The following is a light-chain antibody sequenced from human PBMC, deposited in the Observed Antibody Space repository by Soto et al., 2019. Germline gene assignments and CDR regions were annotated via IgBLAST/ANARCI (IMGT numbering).Light chain of an antibody. Sequence: DIQMTQSPSTLSASVGDRVTITCRASQSISSWLAWYQQKAGKAPKLLMYKASTLESGVPSRFSGRGSGTEFTLTISNLQPDDFATYYCQQYNSYPWTFGQGTKVDIK. CDR2: KAS. J-gene: IGKJ1*01. CDR1: QSISSW. V-gene: IGKV1-5*03. CDR3: QQYNSYPWT.